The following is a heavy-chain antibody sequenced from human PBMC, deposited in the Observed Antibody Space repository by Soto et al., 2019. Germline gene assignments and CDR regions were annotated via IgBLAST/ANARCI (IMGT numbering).Heavy chain of an antibody. CDR3: ATGFIAAADFDY. J-gene: IGHJ4*02. Sequence: GESLKISCKGSGYSFTSYWISWVRQMPGKGLEWMGRIDPSDSYTNYSPSFQGHVTISADKSISTAYLQWSSLKASDTAMYYCATGFIAAADFDYWGQGTLVTVSS. CDR2: IDPSDSYT. V-gene: IGHV5-10-1*01. D-gene: IGHD6-13*01. CDR1: GYSFTSYW.